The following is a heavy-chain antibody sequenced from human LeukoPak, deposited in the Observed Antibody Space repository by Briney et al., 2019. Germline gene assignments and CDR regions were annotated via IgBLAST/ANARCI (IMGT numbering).Heavy chain of an antibody. J-gene: IGHJ3*02. CDR2: INSDGSST. D-gene: IGHD4-17*01. CDR1: GFTFSSYW. Sequence: TGGSLRLSCAASGFTFSSYWMHWVRQAPGKGLVWVSRINSDGSSTTYADSVKGRFTISRDNVKNTLYLQMNSLRVEDTAVYYCARDDYGYAFDIWGQGTMVTVSS. CDR3: ARDDYGYAFDI. V-gene: IGHV3-74*01.